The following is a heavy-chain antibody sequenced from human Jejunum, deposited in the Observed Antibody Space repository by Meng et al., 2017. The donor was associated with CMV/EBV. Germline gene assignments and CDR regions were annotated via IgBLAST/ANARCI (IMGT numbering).Heavy chain of an antibody. V-gene: IGHV3-15*01. CDR3: GAGTGKTDFDY. D-gene: IGHD3-10*01. CDR2: IKSETDGGTI. Sequence: GGSGFTISNAWMSWVRQAPGKGLEWVGRIKSETDGGTIGYAAPVKGRFNISRDDSENMVYLQMTSLKTEDTAVYYCGAGTGKTDFDYWGQGTLVTVSS. J-gene: IGHJ4*02. CDR1: GFTISNAW.